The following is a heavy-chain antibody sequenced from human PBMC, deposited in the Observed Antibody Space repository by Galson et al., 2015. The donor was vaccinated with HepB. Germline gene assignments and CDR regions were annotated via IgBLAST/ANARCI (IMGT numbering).Heavy chain of an antibody. CDR1: GYTFTSHA. D-gene: IGHD3-3*01. V-gene: IGHV1-3*01. CDR2: INAGNGNT. Sequence: SVKVSCKASGYTFTSHAMHWVRQAPGQRLEWMGWINAGNGNTKYSQKFQGRVTITRDTSASTAYMELSSLRSEDTAVYYCARDGYYDFWSGYSDNWFDPWGQGTLVTVSS. CDR3: ARDGYYDFWSGYSDNWFDP. J-gene: IGHJ5*02.